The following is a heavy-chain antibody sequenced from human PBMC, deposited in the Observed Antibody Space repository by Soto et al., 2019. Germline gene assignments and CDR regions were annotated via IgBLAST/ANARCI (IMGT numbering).Heavy chain of an antibody. CDR2: ILHTGGT. CDR1: ASSISSAYF. Sequence: PSETLSLTCPVSASSISSAYFWGWIRQPPGKGLEWIATILHTGGTYYNPSLKSRVTISVDTSNNQFSLRLNSVTAADTALYFCARTWLAGGTPADAFDIWGQGTMVTVSS. CDR3: ARTWLAGGTPADAFDI. D-gene: IGHD2-15*01. V-gene: IGHV4-38-2*01. J-gene: IGHJ3*02.